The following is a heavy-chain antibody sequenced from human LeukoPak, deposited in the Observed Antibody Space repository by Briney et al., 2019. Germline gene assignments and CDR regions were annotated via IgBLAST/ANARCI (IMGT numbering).Heavy chain of an antibody. CDR1: GFTFSSYG. D-gene: IGHD3-22*01. CDR2: ISGSGGST. V-gene: IGHV3-23*01. J-gene: IGHJ4*02. Sequence: GGTLRLSCAASGFTFSSYGMSWVRQAPGKGLEWVSAISGSGGSTYYADSVKGRFTISRDNSKNTLYLQMNGLRAEDTAVYYCAKSAAAGTYYDSSGYYYSDWGQGTLVTVSS. CDR3: AKSAAAGTYYDSSGYYYSD.